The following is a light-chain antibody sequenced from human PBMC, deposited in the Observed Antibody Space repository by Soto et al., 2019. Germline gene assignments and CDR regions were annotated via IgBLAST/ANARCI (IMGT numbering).Light chain of an antibody. CDR3: QQYNEWPPYT. CDR1: QSVSSN. Sequence: EIVMTQSPANLSVSPGERATLSCRASQSVSSNLAWDQQKPSQGPTLLIYGASTRATSFPARLSGSGSETESPLTINSRQSEEVAAYNCQQYNEWPPYTFGQGTKLEIK. CDR2: GAS. V-gene: IGKV3-15*01. J-gene: IGKJ2*01.